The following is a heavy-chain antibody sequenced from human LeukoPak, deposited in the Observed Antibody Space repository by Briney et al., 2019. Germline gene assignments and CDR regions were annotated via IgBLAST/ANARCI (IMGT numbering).Heavy chain of an antibody. V-gene: IGHV3-30*18. D-gene: IGHD3-10*01. Sequence: PGGSLRLSCAASGFTLSSYGMHWARQAPGKGLEWVAVISYDGSRSYYAESVKGRFIISRDNSKNMLYLQMNSLRAEDTAVYYCAKDPEVRGVIIYYYGMDLWGKGTTVTVSS. CDR2: ISYDGSRS. CDR1: GFTLSSYG. J-gene: IGHJ6*04. CDR3: AKDPEVRGVIIYYYGMDL.